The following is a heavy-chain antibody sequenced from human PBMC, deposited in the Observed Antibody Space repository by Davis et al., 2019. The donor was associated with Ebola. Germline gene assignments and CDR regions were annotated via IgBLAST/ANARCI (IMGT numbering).Heavy chain of an antibody. CDR3: ARDFGMITAAGTFDP. V-gene: IGHV1-18*01. J-gene: IGHJ5*02. Sequence: AASVKVSCKASGYTFTRYVITWVRQAPGHGLEWMGWISAYNGNTNYAQNLQGRVTMTTDTSTSTAYMELRSLTSDDTAVYYCARDFGMITAAGTFDPWGQGTLVIVSS. D-gene: IGHD6-13*01. CDR2: ISAYNGNT. CDR1: GYTFTRYV.